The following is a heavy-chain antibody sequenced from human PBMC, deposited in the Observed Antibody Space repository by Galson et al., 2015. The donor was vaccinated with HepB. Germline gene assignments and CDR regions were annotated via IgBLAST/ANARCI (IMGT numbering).Heavy chain of an antibody. Sequence: ETLSLTCAVYGGSFSGYYWSWIRQPPGKGLEWIGEINHSGSTNYNPSLKSRVTISVDTSKNQFSLKLSSVTAADTAVNYCARASGYFDLWGRGTLVTVSS. CDR2: INHSGST. V-gene: IGHV4-34*01. J-gene: IGHJ2*01. CDR1: GGSFSGYY. CDR3: ARASGYFDL.